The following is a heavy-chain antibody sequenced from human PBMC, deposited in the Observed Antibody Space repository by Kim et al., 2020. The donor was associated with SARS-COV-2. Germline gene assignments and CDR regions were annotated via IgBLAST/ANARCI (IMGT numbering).Heavy chain of an antibody. CDR3: ARAMVRGFPFDY. J-gene: IGHJ4*02. V-gene: IGHV1-18*01. D-gene: IGHD3-10*01. Sequence: NYAQERQGRVTMTTDTSTSTAYMELRSLRSDDAAVYYCARAMVRGFPFDYWGQGTLVTVSS.